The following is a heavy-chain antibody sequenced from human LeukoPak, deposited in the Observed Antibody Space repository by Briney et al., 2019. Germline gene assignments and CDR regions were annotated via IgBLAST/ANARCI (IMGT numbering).Heavy chain of an antibody. CDR1: GFTFSSYW. Sequence: GGSLRLSCAASGFTFSSYWMSWVRQAPGKGLEWVANIKQDGSEKYYVDSVKGRFTISRDNAKNSLYLQMNSLRAEDTAVYYCARGVDTAMALLFYWGQGTLVTVSS. CDR3: ARGVDTAMALLFY. J-gene: IGHJ4*02. D-gene: IGHD5-18*01. V-gene: IGHV3-7*01. CDR2: IKQDGSEK.